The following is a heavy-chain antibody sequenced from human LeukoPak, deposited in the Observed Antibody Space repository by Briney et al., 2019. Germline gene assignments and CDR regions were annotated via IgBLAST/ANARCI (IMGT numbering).Heavy chain of an antibody. CDR2: ISPDGSTT. J-gene: IGHJ4*02. V-gene: IGHV3-74*01. CDR1: GFTFSTYD. CDR3: ARVNVCPRCHFDY. D-gene: IGHD3-16*01. Sequence: GRSLRLSCAASGFTFSTYDMHWVRQVPGKGLVWVSRISPDGSTTLYADSVKGRFTISRDNAKNTLYLQMNTLRAEDTAVYYCARVNVCPRCHFDYWGQGTLVTVSS.